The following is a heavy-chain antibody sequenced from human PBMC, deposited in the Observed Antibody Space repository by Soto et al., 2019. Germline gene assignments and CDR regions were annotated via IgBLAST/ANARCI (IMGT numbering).Heavy chain of an antibody. CDR1: GFTFDDYA. D-gene: IGHD3-22*01. J-gene: IGHJ4*02. CDR2: ISWNSGSI. V-gene: IGHV3-9*01. Sequence: EVQLVESGGGLVQPGRSLRLSCAASGFTFDDYAMHWVRQAPGKGLEWVSGISWNSGSIGYADSVKGRFTISRDNAKNSLYLQMNSLRADDTGLYYCATDVGYYYDSSGYYYDYWGQGTLLTVSS. CDR3: ATDVGYYYDSSGYYYDY.